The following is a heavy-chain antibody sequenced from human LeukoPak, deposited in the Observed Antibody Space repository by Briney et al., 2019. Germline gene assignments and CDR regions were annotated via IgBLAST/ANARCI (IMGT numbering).Heavy chain of an antibody. Sequence: SETLSLTCAVYGGSFSGYYWSWIRQPPGKGLEWIGEINHSGSTNYNPSLKSRVTISVDTSKNQFSLKLSSVTAADTAVYYCARLLMDARCFDYWGQGTLVTVSS. J-gene: IGHJ4*02. CDR1: GGSFSGYY. D-gene: IGHD2-2*01. V-gene: IGHV4-34*01. CDR2: INHSGST. CDR3: ARLLMDARCFDY.